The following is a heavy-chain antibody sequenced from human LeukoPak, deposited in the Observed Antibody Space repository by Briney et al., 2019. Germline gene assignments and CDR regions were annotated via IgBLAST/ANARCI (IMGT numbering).Heavy chain of an antibody. CDR2: IRNDGSYE. CDR3: AKTTYYDILTGYQRTFYFDY. J-gene: IGHJ4*02. Sequence: GGSLRLSCAASGFTFSDYGMHWVRQAPGKGLEWVAFIRNDGSYEYYPDSVKGRFTISRDNSKNTAYLQMNSLRAEDTAVYYCAKTTYYDILTGYQRTFYFDYWGQGTLVTVSS. V-gene: IGHV3-30*02. CDR1: GFTFSDYG. D-gene: IGHD3-9*01.